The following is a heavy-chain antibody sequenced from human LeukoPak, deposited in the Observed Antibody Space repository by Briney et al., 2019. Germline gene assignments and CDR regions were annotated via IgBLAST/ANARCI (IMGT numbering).Heavy chain of an antibody. V-gene: IGHV3-9*03. Sequence: AEGSLRLSCAASGFTFDDYAMHWVRQPPGKGLEWVSGISWNSDTIAYADSVKGRFTVSRDNAKNSLYLQMNSLRTDDMALYYCAKGAARRRFYYYMDVWGKGTTVTVSS. CDR2: ISWNSDTI. J-gene: IGHJ6*03. D-gene: IGHD6-6*01. CDR3: AKGAARRRFYYYMDV. CDR1: GFTFDDYA.